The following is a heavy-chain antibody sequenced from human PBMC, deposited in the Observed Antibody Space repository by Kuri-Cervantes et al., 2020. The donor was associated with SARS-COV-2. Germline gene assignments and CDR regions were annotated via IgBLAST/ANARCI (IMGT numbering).Heavy chain of an antibody. J-gene: IGHJ6*02. Sequence: ASVKVSCKVSGYTLTELSMHWVRQAPGKGLEWMGGFDPEDGETIYAQKFQGRVTMTEDTSTDTAYMELSSLRSEDTAVYYCARVVGDYPYYYYYGMDVWGQGTTVTVSS. CDR3: ARVVGDYPYYYYYGMDV. CDR2: FDPEDGET. D-gene: IGHD4-17*01. V-gene: IGHV1-24*01. CDR1: GYTLTELS.